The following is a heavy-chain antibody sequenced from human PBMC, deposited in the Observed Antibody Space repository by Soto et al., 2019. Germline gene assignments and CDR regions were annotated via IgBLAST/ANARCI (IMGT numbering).Heavy chain of an antibody. J-gene: IGHJ4*02. CDR3: ARVGIKLAVAGLADY. CDR1: GYTFTSHV. CDR2: ISTYNGNT. V-gene: IGHV1-18*04. Sequence: ASVKVSCKASGYTFTSHVINWVRQAPGQGLEWMGWISTYNGNTHYAQNLQGRVSMTTDTSTTTAYMELRSLRSDDTAVYYCARVGIKLAVAGLADYWGQGTLVTVSS. D-gene: IGHD6-19*01.